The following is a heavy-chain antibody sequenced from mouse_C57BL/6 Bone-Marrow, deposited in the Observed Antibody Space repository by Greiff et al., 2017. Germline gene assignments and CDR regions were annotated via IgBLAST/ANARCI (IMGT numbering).Heavy chain of an antibody. Sequence: VQLQQPGAELVMPGASVKLSCKASGYTFTSYWMHWVKQRPGQGLEWIGEIDPSDSYTNYNQKFKGKSTLTVDKSSSPAYMQLSSLTSEDSAVYYCARDDYSWFAYWGQGTLVTVSA. D-gene: IGHD2-4*01. J-gene: IGHJ3*01. CDR1: GYTFTSYW. CDR2: IDPSDSYT. CDR3: ARDDYSWFAY. V-gene: IGHV1-69*01.